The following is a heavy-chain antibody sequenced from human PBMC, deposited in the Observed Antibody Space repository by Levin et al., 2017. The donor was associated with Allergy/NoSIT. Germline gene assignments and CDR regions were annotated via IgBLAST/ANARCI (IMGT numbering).Heavy chain of an antibody. V-gene: IGHV4-30-2*01. CDR3: ARDGWRYGAPFFDS. CDR2: IYDSENT. J-gene: IGHJ4*02. D-gene: IGHD4-17*01. Sequence: KASETLSLTCAVSGGSISSGGYSWNWIRQPPGKGLEWIGYIYDSENTYYNPSLKSRVTISVDRSKNQFSLKLISVTAADTAAYYCARDGWRYGAPFFDSWGQGTLVTVFS. CDR1: GGSISSGGYS.